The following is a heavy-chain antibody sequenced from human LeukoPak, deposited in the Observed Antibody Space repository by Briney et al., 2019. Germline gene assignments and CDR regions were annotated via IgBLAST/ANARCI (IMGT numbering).Heavy chain of an antibody. J-gene: IGHJ4*02. CDR2: ISSSGSYI. V-gene: IGHV3-21*01. D-gene: IGHD6-13*01. CDR1: GFTFSSYS. CDR3: ARGYSSSWYPYFDY. Sequence: GGSLRLSCAASGFTFSSYSMNWVRQAPGKGLEWVSSISSSGSYIYYADSVKGRFTISRDNAKNSLYPQMNSLRAEDTAVYYCARGYSSSWYPYFDYWGQGTLVTVSS.